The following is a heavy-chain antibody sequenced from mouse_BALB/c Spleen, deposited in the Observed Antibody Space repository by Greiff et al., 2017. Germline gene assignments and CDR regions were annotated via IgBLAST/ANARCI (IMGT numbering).Heavy chain of an antibody. Sequence: VQLKESGGGLVKPGGSLKLSCAASGFAFSSYDMSWVRQTPEKRLEWVAYISSGGGSTYYPDTVKGRFTISRDNAKNTLYLQMSSLKSEDTAMYYCARRNWAWFAYWGQGTLVTVSA. V-gene: IGHV5-12-1*01. CDR2: ISSGGGST. CDR3: ARRNWAWFAY. D-gene: IGHD4-1*02. CDR1: GFAFSSYD. J-gene: IGHJ3*01.